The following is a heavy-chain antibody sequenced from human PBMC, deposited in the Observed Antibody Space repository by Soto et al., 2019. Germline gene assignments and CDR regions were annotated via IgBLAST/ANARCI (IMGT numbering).Heavy chain of an antibody. CDR1: GFTFSSYA. CDR3: ARAVLGYCSSTCCLDYYGMDV. CDR2: ISYDGSNK. J-gene: IGHJ6*02. Sequence: PGGSLTLSCAASGFTFSSYAMHWVRQAPGKGLEWVAVISYDGSNKYYAYSVKGRFTISRDNPTNSLYLRMNTLRGEDTAVYYCARAVLGYCSSTCCLDYYGMDVWGQGTKVTVS. V-gene: IGHV3-30-3*01. D-gene: IGHD2-2*01.